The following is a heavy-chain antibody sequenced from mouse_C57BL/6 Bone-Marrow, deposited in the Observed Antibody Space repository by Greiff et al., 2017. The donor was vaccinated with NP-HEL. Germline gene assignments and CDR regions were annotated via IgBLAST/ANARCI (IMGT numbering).Heavy chain of an antibody. CDR2: ISYDGSN. CDR3: ARGGNYCFDY. V-gene: IGHV3-6*01. D-gene: IGHD2-1*01. Sequence: ESGPGLVKPSQSLSLTCSVTGYSITSGYYWNWIRQFPGNKLEWMGYISYDGSNNYNPSLKNRISITRDTSKNQFFLKLNSVTTEDTATYYCARGGNYCFDYWGQGTTLTVSS. CDR1: GYSITSGYY. J-gene: IGHJ2*01.